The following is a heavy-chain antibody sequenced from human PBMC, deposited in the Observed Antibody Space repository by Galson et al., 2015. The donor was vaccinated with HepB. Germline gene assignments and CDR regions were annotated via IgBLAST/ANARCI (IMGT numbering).Heavy chain of an antibody. J-gene: IGHJ6*02. Sequence: SLRLSCAASGFTFSSYAMHWVRQAPGKGLEWVAVISYDGSNKYYADSVKGRFTISRDNSKNTPYLQMNSLRAEDTAVYYCAREGYSYGSIQAYYYYGMDVWGQGTTVTVSS. CDR1: GFTFSSYA. CDR2: ISYDGSNK. V-gene: IGHV3-30*04. D-gene: IGHD5-18*01. CDR3: AREGYSYGSIQAYYYYGMDV.